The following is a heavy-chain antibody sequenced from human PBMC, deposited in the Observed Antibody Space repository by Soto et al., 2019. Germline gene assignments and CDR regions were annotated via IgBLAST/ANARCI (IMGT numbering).Heavy chain of an antibody. CDR2: INHSGST. J-gene: IGHJ5*02. CDR1: GGSFSGYY. D-gene: IGHD3-3*01. CDR3: ARVTIQYYDFWSGYYTGNWFDP. V-gene: IGHV4-34*01. Sequence: PSQTLSLTCAVYGGSFSGYYWSWIRQPPGKGLEWIGEINHSGSTNYNPSLKSRVTISVDTSKNQFSLKLSSVTAADTAVYYCARVTIQYYDFWSGYYTGNWFDPWGQGTLVT.